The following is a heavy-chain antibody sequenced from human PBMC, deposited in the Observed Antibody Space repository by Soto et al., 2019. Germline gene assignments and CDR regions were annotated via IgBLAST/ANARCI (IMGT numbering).Heavy chain of an antibody. D-gene: IGHD3-22*01. V-gene: IGHV1-69*13. J-gene: IGHJ6*02. CDR2: IIPIFGTA. CDR3: ASTSSDDSSGYYSGGYYYYGMDV. Sequence: SVKVSCKASGGTFSSYAISWVRQAPGQGLEWMGGIIPIFGTANYAQKLQGRVTITADESTSTAYMELSSLRSEDTAVYYCASTSSDDSSGYYSGGYYYYGMDVWGQGTTVTVSS. CDR1: GGTFSSYA.